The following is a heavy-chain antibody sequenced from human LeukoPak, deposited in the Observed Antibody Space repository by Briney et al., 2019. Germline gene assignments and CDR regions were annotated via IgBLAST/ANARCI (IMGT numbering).Heavy chain of an antibody. CDR2: IIPIFGTA. CDR3: ARGPLLDYYYYMDV. D-gene: IGHD2-15*01. V-gene: IGHV1-69*01. CDR1: GGTFSSYA. J-gene: IGHJ6*03. Sequence: PSVKVSCKASGGTFSSYAISWVRQAPGQGLEWMGGIIPIFGTANYAQKFQGRVTITADESTSTAYMELSSLRSEDTAVYYCARGPLLDYYYYMDVWGKGTTVTVSS.